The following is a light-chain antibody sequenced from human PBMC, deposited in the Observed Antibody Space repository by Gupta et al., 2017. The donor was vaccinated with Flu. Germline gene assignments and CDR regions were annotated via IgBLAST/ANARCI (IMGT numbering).Light chain of an antibody. V-gene: IGKV3-11*01. J-gene: IGKJ2*02. CDR2: DAS. CDR3: QQHSSCPMCT. Sequence: FTLSPATLSLSPGDRVILSCRSSQSVNIYLAWYQQKTGQPPRLLMFDASKRDAGIPDRFCGSGSGTDFTLTISTREQEDFAVYYCQQHSSCPMCTFGQGTKLE. CDR1: QSVNIY.